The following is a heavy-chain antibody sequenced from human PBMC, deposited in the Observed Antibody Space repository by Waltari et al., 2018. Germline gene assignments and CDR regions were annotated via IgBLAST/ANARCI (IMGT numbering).Heavy chain of an antibody. D-gene: IGHD6-13*01. V-gene: IGHV3-23*01. Sequence: EVQLLESGGGLVQPGGSLRLSCVASGFTFISYAMIWVRQGPGKGAGWVSGISGTSATTNSADSVKGRFTISRDNSKNTLYLQMNSLRVEDTAVYYCAKDRSFMPGSWHPLDYWGQGALVTVSS. CDR3: AKDRSFMPGSWHPLDY. J-gene: IGHJ4*02. CDR2: ISGTSATT. CDR1: GFTFISYA.